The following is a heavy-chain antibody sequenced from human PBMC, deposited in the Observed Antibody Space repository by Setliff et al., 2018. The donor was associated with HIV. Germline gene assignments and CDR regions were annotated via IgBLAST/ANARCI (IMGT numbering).Heavy chain of an antibody. J-gene: IGHJ4*02. Sequence: SETLSLTCAVSGDYLSSSHWWSWVRQAPGKGLEWIGNIYHGGNTHYNPSLESRVTISADESKNQFSLKLSSVTAADTAVYFCARTNRWELLSPYFDAWGQGTLVTVSS. V-gene: IGHV4-4*02. CDR3: ARTNRWELLSPYFDA. CDR2: IYHGGNT. CDR1: GDYLSSSHW. D-gene: IGHD1-7*01.